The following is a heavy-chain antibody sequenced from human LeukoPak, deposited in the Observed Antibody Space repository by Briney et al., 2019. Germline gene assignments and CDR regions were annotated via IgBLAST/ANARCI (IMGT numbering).Heavy chain of an antibody. CDR1: GYTFTDYF. J-gene: IGHJ6*02. D-gene: IGHD2-15*01. CDR2: INVYIGGA. CDR3: ARDILGRINGGSNYFGMEV. V-gene: IGHV1-2*02. Sequence: GPVKVSCKASGYTFTDYFMHWVRQVPGQGLEWMGCINVYIGGAHYAQKFQDRLSMTRDTSINTAYRELSSLRSDDTAVYYCARDILGRINGGSNYFGMEVWGQGTTVTVSS.